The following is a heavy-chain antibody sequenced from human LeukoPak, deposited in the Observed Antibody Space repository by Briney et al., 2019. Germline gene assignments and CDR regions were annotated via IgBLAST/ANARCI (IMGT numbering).Heavy chain of an antibody. CDR1: GFTFSSYA. Sequence: GRSLRLSCAASGFTFSSYAMHWVRQAPGKGLEWVAVISSDGRNRYYADSVKGRFTISRDNSKDTLFLQMNSLRPEDTTVYYCAKGVGSIGSWYYFDYWGQGTLVTVSS. V-gene: IGHV3-30*04. J-gene: IGHJ4*02. CDR3: AKGVGSIGSWYYFDY. D-gene: IGHD1-26*01. CDR2: ISSDGRNR.